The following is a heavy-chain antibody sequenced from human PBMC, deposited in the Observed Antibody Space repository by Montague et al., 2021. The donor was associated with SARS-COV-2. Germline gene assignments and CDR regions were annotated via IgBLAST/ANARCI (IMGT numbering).Heavy chain of an antibody. Sequence: SLRLSCAASGFIVSNKYMSWVRQAAGKGLDWVSIIYPDGSTYYSDPLKGRFTISRDNSKNTLYLQMSDLEPEDTAVYYCVTSGAPNLGDSWGQGTLVTVSS. D-gene: IGHD2-8*01. V-gene: IGHV3-53*01. CDR1: GFIVSNKY. J-gene: IGHJ4*02. CDR3: VTSGAPNLGDS. CDR2: IYPDGST.